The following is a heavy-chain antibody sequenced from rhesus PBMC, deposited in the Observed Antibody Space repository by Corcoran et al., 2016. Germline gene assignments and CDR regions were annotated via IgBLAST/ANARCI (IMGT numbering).Heavy chain of an antibody. V-gene: IGHV1S2*01. CDR3: ARLRYCSSTYCSEFDL. CDR1: GYTFTDYY. CDR2: TNPYNGHT. Sequence: VQLVQSGAEVKKPGSSVKVSCKASGYTFTDYYMHWVRQAPRQGLEWMGWTNPYNGHTKYGQKCQSRCTMTRDTSTSTAYMELSSLRSEDTAVYYCARLRYCSSTYCSEFDLWGPGTPITISS. D-gene: IGHD2-15*01. J-gene: IGHJ2*01.